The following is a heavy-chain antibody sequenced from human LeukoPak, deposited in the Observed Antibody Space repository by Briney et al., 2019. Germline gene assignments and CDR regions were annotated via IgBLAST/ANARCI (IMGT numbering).Heavy chain of an antibody. CDR2: INHSGST. CDR1: GGSFSGYY. CDR3: AGSVVPAAPNDY. D-gene: IGHD2-2*01. J-gene: IGHJ4*02. V-gene: IGHV4-34*01. Sequence: SETLSLTCAVYGGSFSGYYWSWIRQPPGKGLEWIGEINHSGSTNYNPSLKRRVTISVDTSKNQFSLKLSSVTAADTAVYYCAGSVVPAAPNDYWGQGTLVTVSS.